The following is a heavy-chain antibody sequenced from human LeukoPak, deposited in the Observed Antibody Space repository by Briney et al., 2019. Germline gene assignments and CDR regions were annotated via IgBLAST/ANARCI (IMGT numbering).Heavy chain of an antibody. CDR3: ARGGPRGDSCDY. D-gene: IGHD2-15*01. V-gene: IGHV1-8*01. CDR2: MNPNSGNT. CDR1: GYTFTSYD. Sequence: GASVKVSCKAPGYTFTSYDINWVRHATGQGLEWMGWMNPNSGNTGYAQKFQGRVTMTRNTSISTAYMELSSLRSEDTAVYYCARGGPRGDSCDYWGQGTLVTVSS. J-gene: IGHJ4*02.